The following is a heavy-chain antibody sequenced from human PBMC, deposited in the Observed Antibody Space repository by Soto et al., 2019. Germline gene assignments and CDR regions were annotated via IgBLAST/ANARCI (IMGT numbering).Heavy chain of an antibody. V-gene: IGHV4-30-2*01. CDR3: ARARIAVAGVYYYGMDV. CDR2: IYHSGST. J-gene: IGHJ6*02. CDR1: GGSISRGGYS. Sequence: PSETLSLTCAVSGGSISRGGYSWSWIRQPPGKGLEWIGYIYHSGSTYYNPSLKSRVTISVDRSKNQFSLKLSSVTAADTAVYYCARARIAVAGVYYYGMDVWGQGTTVTVSS. D-gene: IGHD6-19*01.